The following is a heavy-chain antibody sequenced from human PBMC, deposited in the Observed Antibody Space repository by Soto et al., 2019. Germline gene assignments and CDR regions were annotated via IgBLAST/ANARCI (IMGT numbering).Heavy chain of an antibody. CDR3: ARDGVEAGLYFDK. J-gene: IGHJ4*02. Sequence: PGGSLRLSCAASGFIFRSYWMSWVRQAPGKGLEWVANINQDGSEKYHVDSVKGRFIISRDNAENSLYLQMNSLRAEDTAVYYCARDGVEAGLYFDKWGQGTLVTVS. CDR1: GFIFRSYW. D-gene: IGHD6-19*01. CDR2: INQDGSEK. V-gene: IGHV3-7*01.